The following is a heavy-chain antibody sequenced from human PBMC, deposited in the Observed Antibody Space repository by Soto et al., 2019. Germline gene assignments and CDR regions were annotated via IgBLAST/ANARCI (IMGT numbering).Heavy chain of an antibody. Sequence: ASVKVSCKASGYTFTGYYMHWVRQAPGQGLEWMGWINPNSGGTNYAQKFQGWVTMTRDTSISTAYMELSRLRSDDTAVYYCARTGIYGDYYYYYGMDVWGQGTTVTVSS. J-gene: IGHJ6*01. CDR1: GYTFTGYY. V-gene: IGHV1-2*04. D-gene: IGHD4-17*01. CDR2: INPNSGGT. CDR3: ARTGIYGDYYYYYGMDV.